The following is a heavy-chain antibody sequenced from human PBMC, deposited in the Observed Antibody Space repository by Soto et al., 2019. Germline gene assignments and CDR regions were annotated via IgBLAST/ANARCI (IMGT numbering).Heavy chain of an antibody. Sequence: QLQLQESGPGLVKPSETLSLTCTVSGGSISSSSYYWGWIRQPPGKGLEWIGSIYYSGSTYYNPSLKSRVTISVDTSKNQCSLKPSSVTAADTAVYYCATGSGSYYYYYYGMDVWGQGTTVTVSS. J-gene: IGHJ6*02. V-gene: IGHV4-39*01. CDR1: GGSISSSSYY. D-gene: IGHD3-10*01. CDR3: ATGSGSYYYYYYGMDV. CDR2: IYYSGST.